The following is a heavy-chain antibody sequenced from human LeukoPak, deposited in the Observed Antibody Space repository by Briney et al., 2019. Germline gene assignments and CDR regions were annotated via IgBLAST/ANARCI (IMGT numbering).Heavy chain of an antibody. D-gene: IGHD4-17*01. V-gene: IGHV3-9*01. CDR1: GFTFDDYA. CDR2: ISWNSGSI. CDR3: AKDIVTTVTRGYFDY. J-gene: IGHJ4*02. Sequence: PGRSLRLSCAASGFTFDDYAMHWVRQAPGKGLEWVSGISWNSGSIGYADSVKGRFTISRDNAKNSLYLQMNSLRAEDTALYYCAKDIVTTVTRGYFDYWGQGTLVTVSS.